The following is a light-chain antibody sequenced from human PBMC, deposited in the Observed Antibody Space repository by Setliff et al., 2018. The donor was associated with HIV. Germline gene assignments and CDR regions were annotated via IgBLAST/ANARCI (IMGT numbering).Light chain of an antibody. CDR1: TGAVTSGYY. Sequence: VVTQEPSLTVSPGGTVTLTCASSTGAVTSGYYPNWFQQKPGQAPRALIYNTNNKHSWTPARFSGSLLGGKAALTLSGVQPEDEAEYYCLLYYGGAQLVFGGGTKVTV. J-gene: IGLJ2*01. CDR2: NTN. CDR3: LLYYGGAQLV. V-gene: IGLV7-43*01.